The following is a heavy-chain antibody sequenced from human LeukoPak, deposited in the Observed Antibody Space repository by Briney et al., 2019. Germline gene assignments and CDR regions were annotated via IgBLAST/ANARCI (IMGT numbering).Heavy chain of an antibody. D-gene: IGHD1-14*01. Sequence: ASVKVSCKASGGTFSSYAISWVRQAPGQGLEWMGRINPNSGGTNYAQKFQGRVTMTRDTSISTAYMELSRLRSDDTAVYYCARVSALARGATGQPAFDIWGQGTMVTVSS. V-gene: IGHV1-2*06. J-gene: IGHJ3*02. CDR1: GGTFSSYA. CDR3: ARVSALARGATGQPAFDI. CDR2: INPNSGGT.